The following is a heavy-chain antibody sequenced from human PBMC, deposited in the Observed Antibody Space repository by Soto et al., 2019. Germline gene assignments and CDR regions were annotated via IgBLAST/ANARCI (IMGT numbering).Heavy chain of an antibody. CDR3: TRLIWPVASRPS. D-gene: IGHD2-15*01. Sequence: PGESLKISCKGSGYIFTDYWIAWVRRMPGKAPEWMGIIYPGDSDTRYSPSFKGQVTISADKSINTAYLQWSSLKASDTATYYCTRLIWPVASRPSWDKGTLFTVSS. CDR2: IYPGDSDT. CDR1: GYIFTDYW. J-gene: IGHJ4*02. V-gene: IGHV5-51*01.